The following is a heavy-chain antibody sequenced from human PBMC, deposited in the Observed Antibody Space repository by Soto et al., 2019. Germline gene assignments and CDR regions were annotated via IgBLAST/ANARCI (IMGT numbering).Heavy chain of an antibody. D-gene: IGHD6-13*01. CDR1: GGTFSSYA. J-gene: IGHJ4*02. Sequence: SVKVSCKASGGTFSSYAISWVRQAPGQGLEWMGGIIPIFGTANYAQKFQGRVTITADESTSTAYMELSSLRSEDTAVYYCARQHRWAAAGEFDYWGRGTLVTVYS. V-gene: IGHV1-69*13. CDR3: ARQHRWAAAGEFDY. CDR2: IIPIFGTA.